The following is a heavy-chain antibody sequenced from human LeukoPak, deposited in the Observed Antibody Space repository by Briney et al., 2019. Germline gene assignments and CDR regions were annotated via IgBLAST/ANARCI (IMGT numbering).Heavy chain of an antibody. V-gene: IGHV3-21*01. Sequence: GGSLRLSCAASGFTFSSYSMNWVRQAPGKGLEWVSSISSSSSYIYYADSVKGRFTISRDNAKNSLYLQMNSLRAEDTAVYYCAELGITIIGGVWGKGTTVTISS. CDR3: AELGITIIGGV. CDR1: GFTFSSYS. D-gene: IGHD3-10*02. CDR2: ISSSSSYI. J-gene: IGHJ6*04.